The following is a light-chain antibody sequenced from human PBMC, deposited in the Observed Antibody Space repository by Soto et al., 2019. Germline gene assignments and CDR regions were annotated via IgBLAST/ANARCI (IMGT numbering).Light chain of an antibody. Sequence: EIVLTQSPGTLSLSPGERATLSCRASQSVSSSFLAWYQQKPGQAPRLLIYGASSRATGIPDRFSGSGSGTDFTHTISRLEPEDVAVYYCQQYGSSPLTFGGGTKVEIK. CDR2: GAS. CDR3: QQYGSSPLT. V-gene: IGKV3-20*01. J-gene: IGKJ4*01. CDR1: QSVSSSF.